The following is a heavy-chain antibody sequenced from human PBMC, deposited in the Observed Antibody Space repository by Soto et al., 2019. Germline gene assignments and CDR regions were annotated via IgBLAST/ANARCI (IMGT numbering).Heavy chain of an antibody. V-gene: IGHV4-34*01. J-gene: IGHJ6*02. CDR3: ALVGATGGFYYYGMDV. CDR1: VGSFSGYY. Sequence: SATLYLTCAVYVGSFSGYYWSWIRQPPGKGLEWIGEINHSGSTNYNPSLKSRVTISVDTSKNQFSLKLSSVTAADTAVYYCALVGATGGFYYYGMDVWGQGTTVNVSS. D-gene: IGHD1-26*01. CDR2: INHSGST.